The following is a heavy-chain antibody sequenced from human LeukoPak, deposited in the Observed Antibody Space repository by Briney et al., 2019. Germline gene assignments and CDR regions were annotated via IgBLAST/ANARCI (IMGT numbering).Heavy chain of an antibody. D-gene: IGHD2-15*01. CDR2: IYASGST. J-gene: IGHJ5*02. Sequence: SQTLSLTCSVSGGSISSDVYYWSWIRQPAGKGLEWIGRIYASGSTTYNSSLKSRVTISIDTAKNQSSLKLTSVTAADTAVYYCAGTRRYCSGGSCYNWFDPWGQGTLVTASS. V-gene: IGHV4-61*02. CDR1: GGSISSDVYY. CDR3: AGTRRYCSGGSCYNWFDP.